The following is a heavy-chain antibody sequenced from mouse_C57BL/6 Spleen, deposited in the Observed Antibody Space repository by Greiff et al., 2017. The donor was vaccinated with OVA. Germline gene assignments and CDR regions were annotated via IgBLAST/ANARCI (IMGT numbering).Heavy chain of an antibody. CDR1: GYTFTDYN. V-gene: IGHV1-18*01. J-gene: IGHJ4*01. CDR2: INPNNGGT. Sequence: EVQLQQSGPELVKPGASVKIPCKASGYTFTDYNMDWVKQSHGKSLEWIGDINPNNGGTIYNQKFKGKATLTVDKSSSTAYMELRSLTSEDTAVYYCARSPYYSNHYYYAMDYWGQGTSVTVSS. D-gene: IGHD2-5*01. CDR3: ARSPYYSNHYYYAMDY.